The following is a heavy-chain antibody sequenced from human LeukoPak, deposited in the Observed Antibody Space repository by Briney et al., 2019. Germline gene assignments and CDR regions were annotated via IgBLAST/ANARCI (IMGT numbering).Heavy chain of an antibody. D-gene: IGHD5-24*01. Sequence: SQTLSLTCAISGDSVSGNSTAYHWIRQSPSRGLEWLGRTYYRSKWYNDYAVSVESRIIINPDTSKNQLSLQLKSVTPEDTAVYYCARGGQGDGYSADEAFDFWGQGTMVTVSS. CDR2: TYYRSKWYN. J-gene: IGHJ3*01. V-gene: IGHV6-1*01. CDR1: GDSVSGNSTA. CDR3: ARGGQGDGYSADEAFDF.